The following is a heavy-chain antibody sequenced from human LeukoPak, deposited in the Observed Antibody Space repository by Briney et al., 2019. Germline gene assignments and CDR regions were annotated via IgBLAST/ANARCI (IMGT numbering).Heavy chain of an antibody. CDR2: IKDDGSEK. CDR3: ARRSTEDY. CDR1: GFTFSSYS. J-gene: IGHJ4*02. D-gene: IGHD2-2*01. V-gene: IGHV3-7*01. Sequence: GGSLRLSCAASGFTFSSYSMNWVRQAPGKGLEWVATIKDDGSEKYSVQGRFTISRDNAKNSLYLQMNSLRVEDTAVYYCARRSTEDYWGQGTLVTVSS.